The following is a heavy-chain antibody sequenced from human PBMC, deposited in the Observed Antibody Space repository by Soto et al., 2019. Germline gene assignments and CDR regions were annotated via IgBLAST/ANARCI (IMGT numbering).Heavy chain of an antibody. Sequence: SETLSLTCTVSGDSISNHSYSWGCIRQPPGQGLEWIGLFYYSGSTHYNPSLKSRLTVSVDTSKNQFSLKVSSVTAADTAVYYCARGGAVEYYYDSSGSGAHAYFDYWGQGTLVTVSS. CDR2: FYYSGST. CDR1: GDSISNHSYS. CDR3: ARGGAVEYYYDSSGSGAHAYFDY. J-gene: IGHJ4*02. V-gene: IGHV4-39*01. D-gene: IGHD3-22*01.